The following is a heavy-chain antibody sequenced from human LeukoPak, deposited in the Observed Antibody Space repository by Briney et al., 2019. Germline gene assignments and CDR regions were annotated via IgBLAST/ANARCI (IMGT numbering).Heavy chain of an antibody. J-gene: IGHJ4*02. CDR3: ARSMYGGNSLFDY. V-gene: IGHV4-59*01. D-gene: IGHD4-23*01. Sequence: NPSETLSLTCTVSGGSISSYYWSWIRQPPGKGLEWIGYIYYSGSTKYNPSLKSRVTISVDTSKNQFSLKLSSGTAADTAVYYCARSMYGGNSLFDYWGQGTLVTVSS. CDR1: GGSISSYY. CDR2: IYYSGST.